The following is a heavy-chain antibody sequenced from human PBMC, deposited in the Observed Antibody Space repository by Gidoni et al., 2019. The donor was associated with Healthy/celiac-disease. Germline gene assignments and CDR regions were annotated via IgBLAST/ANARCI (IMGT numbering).Heavy chain of an antibody. CDR1: GGSFSGYY. CDR3: ARGRRITMVRGAIYYYNMDV. V-gene: IGHV4-34*01. Sequence: QVQLQQWGAGLLKPSETLSLTCAAHGGSFSGYYWRWIRQPPGKGLEWIGEINHSGRTNYNPSLKSRVTISVDTSKNQFSLKLSSVTAADTAVYYCARGRRITMVRGAIYYYNMDVWGKGTTVTVSS. J-gene: IGHJ6*03. CDR2: INHSGRT. D-gene: IGHD3-10*01.